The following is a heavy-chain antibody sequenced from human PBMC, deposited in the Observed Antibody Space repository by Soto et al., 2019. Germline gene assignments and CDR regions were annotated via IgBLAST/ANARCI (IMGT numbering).Heavy chain of an antibody. V-gene: IGHV3-48*03. CDR1: GFAFSNYE. Sequence: EVQVVESGGGLVQPGGSLRLSCAASGFAFSNYEMNWVRQAPGKGLEWVSYISLSGSTIYYADSVKGRFTISRDDAKDSLYLEMDSLRADDTAVYYCARESFSASPNFFDYWGQGTLVTVSS. J-gene: IGHJ4*02. D-gene: IGHD1-26*01. CDR3: ARESFSASPNFFDY. CDR2: ISLSGSTI.